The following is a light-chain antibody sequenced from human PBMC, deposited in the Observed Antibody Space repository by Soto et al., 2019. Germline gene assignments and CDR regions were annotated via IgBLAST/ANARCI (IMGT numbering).Light chain of an antibody. CDR1: QSISNN. V-gene: IGKV1-39*01. J-gene: IGKJ1*01. CDR2: TAS. CDR3: QQSNITPWT. Sequence: DIPMTQSPSSLSASVGDRVTITCRASQSISNNLNWYQQKPGKAPKLLIHTASRLQSGVSSRFSGSGSGTDFTLTISSLQPEDFATYYCQQSNITPWTFGQGTKVEIK.